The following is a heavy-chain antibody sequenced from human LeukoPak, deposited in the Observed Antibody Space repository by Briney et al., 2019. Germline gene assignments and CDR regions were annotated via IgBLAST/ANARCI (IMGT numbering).Heavy chain of an antibody. D-gene: IGHD3-10*01. CDR1: GGSISSYY. CDR3: AAKTYYYGSGSPNWFDP. J-gene: IGHJ5*02. CDR2: IYYSGST. V-gene: IGHV4-59*12. Sequence: PSETLSLTCTVSGGSISSYYWSWIRQPPGKGLEWIGYIYYSGSTNYNPSLKSRVTISVDTSKNQFSLKLSSVTAADTAVYYCAAKTYYYGSGSPNWFDPWGQGTLVTVSS.